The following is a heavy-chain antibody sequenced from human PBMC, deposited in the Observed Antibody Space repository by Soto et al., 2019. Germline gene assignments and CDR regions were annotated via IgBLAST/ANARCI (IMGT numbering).Heavy chain of an antibody. Sequence: ASVKVSCKASGGTFSSYAISWVRQAPGQGLEWMGGIIPIFGTANYAQKFQGRVTITADESTSTAYMELSSLRSEDTAVYYCARDRYRSGWYDWFDPWGQGTLVTVSS. J-gene: IGHJ5*02. CDR3: ARDRYRSGWYDWFDP. CDR2: IIPIFGTA. V-gene: IGHV1-69*13. D-gene: IGHD6-19*01. CDR1: GGTFSSYA.